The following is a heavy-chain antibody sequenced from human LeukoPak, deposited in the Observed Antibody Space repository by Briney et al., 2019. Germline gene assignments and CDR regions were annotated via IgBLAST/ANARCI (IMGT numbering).Heavy chain of an antibody. CDR3: AKDRGYGDYPDY. CDR2: ISWDGGTT. V-gene: IGHV3-43*02. D-gene: IGHD4-17*01. Sequence: GGSLRLSCAASGFTFSSYAMSWVRQAPGKGLEWVSLISWDGGTTYYADSVKGRFTISRDNSKNSLYLQMNSLRTEDTALYYCAKDRGYGDYPDYWGQGTLVTVSS. CDR1: GFTFSSYA. J-gene: IGHJ4*02.